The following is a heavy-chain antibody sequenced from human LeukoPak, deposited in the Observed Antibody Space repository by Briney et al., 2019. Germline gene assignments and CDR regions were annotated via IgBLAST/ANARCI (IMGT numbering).Heavy chain of an antibody. Sequence: GGSLRLSCAASGFTFSSYSMNWARQAPGKGLEWVSSISSSSSYIYYADSVKGRFTISRDNAKNSLYLQMNSLRAEDTAVYYCARGSGSYIDYWGQGTLVTVSS. V-gene: IGHV3-21*01. D-gene: IGHD1-26*01. CDR2: ISSSSSYI. J-gene: IGHJ4*02. CDR3: ARGSGSYIDY. CDR1: GFTFSSYS.